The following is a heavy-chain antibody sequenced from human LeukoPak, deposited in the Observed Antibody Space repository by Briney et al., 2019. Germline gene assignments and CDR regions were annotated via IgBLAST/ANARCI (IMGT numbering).Heavy chain of an antibody. CDR1: GASISSSTYY. CDR2: FDYSGSI. J-gene: IGHJ4*02. CDR3: ARRGGSGIRGDYYFDY. V-gene: IGHV4-39*01. Sequence: PSATLSLTCTVSGASISSSTYYWGWIRQPPGKGLEWIGSFDYSGSIYYNPSLQSRVTISVDTSKNQFSLKLSSVTAADTAVYYCARRGGSGIRGDYYFDYWGQGTVVTVSS. D-gene: IGHD3-10*01.